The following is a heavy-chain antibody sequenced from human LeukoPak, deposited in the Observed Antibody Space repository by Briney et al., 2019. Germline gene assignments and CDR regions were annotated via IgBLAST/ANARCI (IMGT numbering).Heavy chain of an antibody. Sequence: PGGSLRLSCAASGFTFSGSDVHWIRQASGKGLEWVGRIKIRTDNFATAYAASVKGRFSISRDDSKNTAYLQMNSLKTEDTAVYYCGFRSSEGLCKWFDPWGQGTLVTVSS. D-gene: IGHD2-8*01. CDR1: GFTFSGSD. CDR3: GFRSSEGLCKWFDP. J-gene: IGHJ5*02. CDR2: IKIRTDNFAT. V-gene: IGHV3-73*01.